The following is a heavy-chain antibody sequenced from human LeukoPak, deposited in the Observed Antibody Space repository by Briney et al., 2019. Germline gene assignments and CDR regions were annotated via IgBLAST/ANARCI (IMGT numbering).Heavy chain of an antibody. CDR2: IKQDGSEK. CDR3: ARGVWTPFDS. J-gene: IGHJ4*02. CDR1: GFSLSNYW. V-gene: IGHV3-7*01. D-gene: IGHD1-1*01. Sequence: GGSLRLSCAASGFSLSNYWMNWVRQAPGKGLEWVANIKQDGSEKNYVDSVKGRFSVSRDNAKNSLILQMNSLRDEDTAVYYCARGVWTPFDSWGQGTLVSVSS.